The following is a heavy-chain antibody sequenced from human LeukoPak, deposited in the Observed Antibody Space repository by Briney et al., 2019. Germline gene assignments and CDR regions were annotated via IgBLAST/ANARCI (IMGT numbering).Heavy chain of an antibody. Sequence: SVKVSCKASGGTFSSYAISWVRQAPGQGLEWMGGIIPIFGTANYAQKLQGRVTMTTDTSTSTAYMELRSLRSDDTAVYYCARDYGIAALTFDYWGQGTLVTVSS. CDR2: IIPIFGTA. CDR1: GGTFSSYA. V-gene: IGHV1-69*05. D-gene: IGHD6-6*01. CDR3: ARDYGIAALTFDY. J-gene: IGHJ4*02.